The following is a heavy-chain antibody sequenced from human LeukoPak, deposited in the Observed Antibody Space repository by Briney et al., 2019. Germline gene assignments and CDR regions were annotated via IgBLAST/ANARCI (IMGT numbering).Heavy chain of an antibody. CDR1: GGSISSNY. CDR2: MYTTGST. Sequence: PSETLSPTCTVYGGSISSNYWSWIRQPAGKGLEWIGRMYTTGSTNYNPSLKSRVTMSVDTSKNQFSLKLSSVTAADTAVYYCARPSGIDAFDIWGQGTMVTVSS. V-gene: IGHV4-4*07. J-gene: IGHJ3*02. CDR3: ARPSGIDAFDI. D-gene: IGHD2-15*01.